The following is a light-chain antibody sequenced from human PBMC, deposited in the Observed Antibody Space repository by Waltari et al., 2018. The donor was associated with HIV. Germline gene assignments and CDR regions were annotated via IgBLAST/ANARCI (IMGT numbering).Light chain of an antibody. CDR1: SSTIGAAYD. V-gene: IGLV1-40*01. Sequence: QSVLTQPPSVSGAPGQRVPISCPASSSTIGAAYDVPCYQQLPGIAPKLLIYGNSNRPSGVPDRFSGSKSGTSASLAITGLQAEDEADYYCQSYDNSLSGFVVFGGGTKLTVL. CDR2: GNS. J-gene: IGLJ2*01. CDR3: QSYDNSLSGFVV.